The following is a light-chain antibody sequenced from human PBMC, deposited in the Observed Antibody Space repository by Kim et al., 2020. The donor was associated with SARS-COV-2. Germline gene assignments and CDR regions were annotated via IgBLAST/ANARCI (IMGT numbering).Light chain of an antibody. J-gene: IGKJ2*01. V-gene: IGKV3-20*01. CDR1: QSVSISY. CDR2: GAS. CDR3: QQNGSSPYT. Sequence: EIVLTQSPGPLPLSPGERATISCRASQSVSISYLAWYQQKPGQAPRLLIYGASSRSTGIPDRFSGSGSGTDFTLTISRLEPEDFAVYYCQQNGSSPYTFGQGTKLEI.